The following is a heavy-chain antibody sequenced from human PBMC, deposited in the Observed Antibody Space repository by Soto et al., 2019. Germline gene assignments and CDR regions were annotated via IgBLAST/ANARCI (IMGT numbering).Heavy chain of an antibody. CDR2: IYYSGST. CDR1: GGSIRSCGYY. Sequence: QVQLQESGPGLVKPSQTLSLTCTVSGGSIRSCGYYWSWIRQHPGTGLEWIGYIYYSGSTYYNPSLKSRVTLSVDTSKNQFSLKLSSVIAADTAVYYCARARYGMDVWGQGPTVTVSS. J-gene: IGHJ6*02. CDR3: ARARYGMDV. V-gene: IGHV4-31*03.